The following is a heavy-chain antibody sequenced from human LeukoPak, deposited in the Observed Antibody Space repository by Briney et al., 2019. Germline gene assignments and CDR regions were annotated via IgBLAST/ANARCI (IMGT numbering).Heavy chain of an antibody. CDR3: ASRIAARSNFDY. CDR2: IYYSGST. D-gene: IGHD6-6*01. J-gene: IGHJ4*02. V-gene: IGHV4-39*07. CDR1: GGSISSSSYY. Sequence: SETLSLTCTVSGGSISSSSYYWGWIRQPPGKGLEWIGSIYYSGSTYYNPSLKSRVTISVDTSKNQFSLKLSSVTAADTAVYYCASRIAARSNFDYWGQGTLVTVSS.